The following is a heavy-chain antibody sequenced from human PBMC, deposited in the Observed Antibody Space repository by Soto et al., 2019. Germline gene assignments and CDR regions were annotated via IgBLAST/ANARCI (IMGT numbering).Heavy chain of an antibody. D-gene: IGHD3-3*01. CDR3: AKDQGGFLEWFLNYMDV. V-gene: IGHV3-23*01. J-gene: IGHJ6*03. CDR2: ISGSGGST. Sequence: PGGSLRLSCAASGFTFSSYAMSWVRQAPGKGLEWVSAISGSGGSTYYADSVKGRFTISRDNSKNTLYLQMNSLRAEDTAVYYCAKDQGGFLEWFLNYMDVWGKGTTVTVSS. CDR1: GFTFSSYA.